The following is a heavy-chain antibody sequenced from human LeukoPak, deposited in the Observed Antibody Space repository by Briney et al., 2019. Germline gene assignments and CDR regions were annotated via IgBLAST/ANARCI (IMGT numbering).Heavy chain of an antibody. CDR1: GFTFSSYS. CDR2: ISSSSSYI. V-gene: IGHV3-21*04. D-gene: IGHD7-27*01. CDR3: AREGGANWDPFDY. Sequence: PGGSLRLSCAASGFTFSSYSMNWVRQAPGKGLEWVSSISSSSSYIYYADSVKGRFSISRDSARNSLFLQMNSLRVEDTALYYCAREGGANWDPFDYWGQGTLVTVSS. J-gene: IGHJ4*02.